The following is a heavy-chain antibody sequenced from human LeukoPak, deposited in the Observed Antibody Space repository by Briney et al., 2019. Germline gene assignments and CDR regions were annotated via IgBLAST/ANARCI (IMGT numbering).Heavy chain of an antibody. V-gene: IGHV4-39*07. CDR2: IYYSGST. J-gene: IGHJ4*02. Sequence: SSETLSLTCTVSGGSISSSSYYWGWIRQPPGKGLEWIGSIYYSGSTYYNPSLKSRVTISVDTSKNQFSLKLSSVTAADTAVYYCAEITMIVVGWGQGTLVTVSS. CDR1: GGSISSSSYY. D-gene: IGHD3-22*01. CDR3: AEITMIVVG.